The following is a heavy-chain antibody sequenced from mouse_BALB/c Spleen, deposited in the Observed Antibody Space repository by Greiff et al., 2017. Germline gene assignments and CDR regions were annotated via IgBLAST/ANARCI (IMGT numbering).Heavy chain of an antibody. Sequence: EVQLQQSGTVLARPGASVKMSCKASGYTFTSYWMHWVKQRPGQGLEWIGAIYPGNSDTSYNQKFKGKAKLTAVTSTSTAYMELSSLTNEDSAVYYCTRDYGNPYYAMDYWGQGTSVTVSA. V-gene: IGHV1-5*01. D-gene: IGHD2-1*01. CDR1: GYTFTSYW. J-gene: IGHJ4*01. CDR2: IYPGNSDT. CDR3: TRDYGNPYYAMDY.